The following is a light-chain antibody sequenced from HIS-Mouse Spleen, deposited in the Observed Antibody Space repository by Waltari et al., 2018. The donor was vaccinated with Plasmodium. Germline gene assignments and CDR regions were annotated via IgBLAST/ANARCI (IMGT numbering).Light chain of an antibody. CDR1: SSDVGSYNL. J-gene: IGLJ2*01. CDR2: EGS. Sequence: QSALTQPASVSGSPGQSITISCTGTSSDVGSYNLVSWYQQHPGKAPKLMVYEGSKRPSGVSTRFSGSKSGNTASLTIAGLQAEDEADYYCCSYAGSSTFVVFGGGTKLTVL. CDR3: CSYAGSSTFVV. V-gene: IGLV2-23*03.